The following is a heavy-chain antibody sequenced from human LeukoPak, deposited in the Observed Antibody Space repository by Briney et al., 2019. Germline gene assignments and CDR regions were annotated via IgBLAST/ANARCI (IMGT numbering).Heavy chain of an antibody. CDR2: IVHSGNT. D-gene: IGHD6-13*01. CDR1: GGSFSGYY. Sequence: SETLSLTCAVYGGSFSGYYWSWIRQPPGKGLEWIGEIVHSGNTKYNPSLKSRVTISVDTSKNQFSLNLTSVTAADTAVYYCARFGSSTWYKGAFDIWGQGTMVTVAS. J-gene: IGHJ3*02. CDR3: ARFGSSTWYKGAFDI. V-gene: IGHV4-34*12.